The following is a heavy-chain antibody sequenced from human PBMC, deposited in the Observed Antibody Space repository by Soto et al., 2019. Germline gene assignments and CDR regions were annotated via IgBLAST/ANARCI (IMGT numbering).Heavy chain of an antibody. V-gene: IGHV3-72*01. CDR1: AFTFSDHF. J-gene: IGHJ4*02. CDR2: SRDKAHSYTT. D-gene: IGHD2-21*01. CDR3: ARNLAYGGGYTFDY. Sequence: EVQLVESGGGLVQPGGSLRLSCEVSAFTFSDHFIDWVRQAPGKGLEWVDRSRDKAHSYTTEYAASVKGRFTISRDDSRNSLYLQMNSLKTEDTAVYYCARNLAYGGGYTFDYWGQGTLVTVSS.